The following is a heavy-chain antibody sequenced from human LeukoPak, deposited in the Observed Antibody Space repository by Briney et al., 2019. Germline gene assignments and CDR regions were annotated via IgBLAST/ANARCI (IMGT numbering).Heavy chain of an antibody. V-gene: IGHV3-48*03. CDR2: ISSSGSIM. D-gene: IGHD2-2*01. CDR3: AKDRSCSGSSCNVGS. CDR1: GFTFSSYE. Sequence: GGSLRLSCAASGFTFSSYEMNWVRQAPGKGLEWVSYISSSGSIMYFADSVKGRFTISRDNSKNTLFLQMNSLRAEDTAVYYCAKDRSCSGSSCNVGSWGQGTMVTVSS. J-gene: IGHJ3*01.